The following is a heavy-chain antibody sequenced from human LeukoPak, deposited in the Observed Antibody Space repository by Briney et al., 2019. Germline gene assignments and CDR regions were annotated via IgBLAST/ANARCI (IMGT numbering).Heavy chain of an antibody. CDR3: ARPFSFWSGSDYYYYGMDV. Sequence: ASVKVSCKASGYTFTSYAMNWVRQAPGQGLEWMGWINTNTGNPTYAQGFTGRFVFSLDTPASTAYLQISSLKAEDTAVYYCARPFSFWSGSDYYYYGMDVWGQGTTVTVSS. J-gene: IGHJ6*02. CDR1: GYTFTSYA. CDR2: INTNTGNP. D-gene: IGHD3-3*01. V-gene: IGHV7-4-1*02.